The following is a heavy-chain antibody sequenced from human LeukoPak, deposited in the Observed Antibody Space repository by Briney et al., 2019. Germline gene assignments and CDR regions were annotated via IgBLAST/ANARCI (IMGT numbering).Heavy chain of an antibody. Sequence: GASVKVSCKASGYTSTSYYMHWVRQGPGQGLEWMGIINPSGGSTSYAQKFQGRVTMTRDTSTSIVYMELSSLRSEDTAVYYCARTHRDVPHFDYWGQGTLVTLSS. CDR1: GYTSTSYY. CDR2: INPSGGST. J-gene: IGHJ4*02. CDR3: ARTHRDVPHFDY. D-gene: IGHD1-14*01. V-gene: IGHV1-46*01.